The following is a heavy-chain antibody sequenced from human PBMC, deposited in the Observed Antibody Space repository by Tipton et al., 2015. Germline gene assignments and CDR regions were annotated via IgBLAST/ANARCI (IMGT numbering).Heavy chain of an antibody. D-gene: IGHD6-25*01. CDR2: ISYTDGA. CDR1: GGSVTSGSYY. Sequence: TLSLTCTVSGGSVTSGSYYWSWIRQPPGKGLEWIGYISYTDGAHYNPALESRVTISVDTSKNQFSLTLNSVAAADTAVYYCARSGGYGWDLWGQGTLVTVSS. CDR3: ARSGGYGWDL. V-gene: IGHV4-61*01. J-gene: IGHJ5*02.